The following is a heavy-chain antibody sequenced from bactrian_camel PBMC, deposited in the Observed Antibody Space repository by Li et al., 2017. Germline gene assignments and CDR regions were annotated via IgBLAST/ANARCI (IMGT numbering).Heavy chain of an antibody. Sequence: VQLVESGGGSVQTGGSLRLSCEVSEYIDSNYCVGWLREAPGKMREGVATITTGIGNTYYADSVKGRFTISQDNAKDTVYLQMNDLKLADTAMYVCVRDYKSGDYRDDFGYWGQG. D-gene: IGHD4*01. V-gene: IGHV3S1*01. CDR3: VRDYKSGDYRDDFGY. J-gene: IGHJ6*01. CDR2: ITTGIGNT. CDR1: EYIDSNYC.